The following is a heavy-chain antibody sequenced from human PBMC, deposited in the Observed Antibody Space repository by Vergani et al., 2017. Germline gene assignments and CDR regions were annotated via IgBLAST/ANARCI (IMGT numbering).Heavy chain of an antibody. D-gene: IGHD3-3*01. CDR1: GFTFSSYA. Sequence: QVQLVESGGGVVQPGRSLRLSCAASGFTFSSYAMHWVRQAPGKGLEWVAVISYDGSNKYYADSVKGRFTISRDNSKNTLYLQMNSLRAADTAVYYCARDDFWSGYWYFQHWGQGTLVTVSA. CDR2: ISYDGSNK. J-gene: IGHJ1*01. V-gene: IGHV3-30*04. CDR3: ARDDFWSGYWYFQH.